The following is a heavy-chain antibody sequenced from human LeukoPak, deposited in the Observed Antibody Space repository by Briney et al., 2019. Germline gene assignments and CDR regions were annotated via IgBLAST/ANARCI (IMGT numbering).Heavy chain of an antibody. CDR2: VYYNGIT. J-gene: IGHJ4*02. V-gene: IGHV4-59*01. Sequence: SETLSLTCTVSVVSIYTYFWSCLRQPPGKGLEWIGYVYYNGITNYNPSLKSRVSISLDTSKNQLSLRLNSVTASETAVYYCASQLGGTTFHWGQGTLVTVSS. D-gene: IGHD1/OR15-1a*01. CDR1: VVSIYTYF. CDR3: ASQLGGTTFH.